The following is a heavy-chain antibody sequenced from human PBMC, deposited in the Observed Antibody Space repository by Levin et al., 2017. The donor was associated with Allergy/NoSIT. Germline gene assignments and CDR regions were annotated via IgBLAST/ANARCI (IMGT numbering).Heavy chain of an antibody. Sequence: SGGSLLLSFSSSFFSFSNFFIIFFLFLSCPFLSFVGRLPSPTDGGTTDYAAPVKGRFTISRDDSKNTLYLQMNSLKTEDTAVYYCTTAGAGHIVVVTAREGLYWGQGTLVTVSS. V-gene: IGHV3-15*01. D-gene: IGHD2-21*02. CDR1: FFSFSNFF. CDR3: TTAGAGHIVVVTAREGLY. CDR2: LPSPTDGGTT. J-gene: IGHJ4*02.